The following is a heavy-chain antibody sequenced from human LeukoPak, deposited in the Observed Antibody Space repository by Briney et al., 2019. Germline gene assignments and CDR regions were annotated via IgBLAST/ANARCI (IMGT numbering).Heavy chain of an antibody. CDR3: ARDLYGAFDY. Sequence: PSXTLSLTCTVSGGSISSYYWSWTRQPPGKGMEWIGYIYYSGSTNYNPSLKSRVTISVDTSNNQFSLKLSSVTAADTAVYYCARDLYGAFDYWGQGTLVTVSS. J-gene: IGHJ4*02. V-gene: IGHV4-59*01. CDR1: GGSISSYY. CDR2: IYYSGST. D-gene: IGHD4-17*01.